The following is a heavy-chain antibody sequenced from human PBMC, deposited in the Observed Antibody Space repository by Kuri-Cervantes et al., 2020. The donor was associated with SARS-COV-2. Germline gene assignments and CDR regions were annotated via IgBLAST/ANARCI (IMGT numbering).Heavy chain of an antibody. D-gene: IGHD3-3*01. V-gene: IGHV4-34*01. J-gene: IGHJ6*02. Sequence: SETLSLTCAVYGGSFSGYYWSWIRQPPGKGLEWNGEINHSGSTNYNPSLKSRVTISVDTSKNQYSLKLSPVPAADTAVYYCARGLDFWSGYPSYYYYGMDVWGQGTTVTVSS. CDR1: GGSFSGYY. CDR2: INHSGST. CDR3: ARGLDFWSGYPSYYYYGMDV.